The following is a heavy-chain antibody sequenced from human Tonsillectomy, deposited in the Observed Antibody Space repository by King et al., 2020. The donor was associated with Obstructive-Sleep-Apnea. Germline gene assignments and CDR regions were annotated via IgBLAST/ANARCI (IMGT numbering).Heavy chain of an antibody. Sequence: VQLVESGGGLVKPGGSLRLSCAASGFTFSDYYMSWIRQAPGKGLEWISYISGSSSYTNDADSVKGRFTISRDNAKNSLYLQMNSLRDDDTAVYYCARVGTYYWRTPDYFDNWGQGTQVTGSS. V-gene: IGHV3-11*06. J-gene: IGHJ4*02. CDR1: GFTFSDYY. CDR3: ARVGTYYWRTPDYFDN. CDR2: ISGSSSYT. D-gene: IGHD2-8*01.